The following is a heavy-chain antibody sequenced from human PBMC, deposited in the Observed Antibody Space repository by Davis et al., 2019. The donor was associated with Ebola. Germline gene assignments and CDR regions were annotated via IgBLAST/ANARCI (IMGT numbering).Heavy chain of an antibody. V-gene: IGHV1-46*01. CDR1: GGTFSSYA. Sequence: ASVKVSCKASGGTFSSYAISWVRQAPGQGLEWMGIINPSGGSTSYAQKFQGRVTMTSDTSTSTVYMELSSLRSEDTAVYYCAREPHYYYYGMDVWGQGTTVTVSS. CDR3: AREPHYYYYGMDV. CDR2: INPSGGST. J-gene: IGHJ6*02.